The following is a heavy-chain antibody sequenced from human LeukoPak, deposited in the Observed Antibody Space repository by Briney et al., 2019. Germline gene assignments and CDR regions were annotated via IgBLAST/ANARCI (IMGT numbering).Heavy chain of an antibody. Sequence: SVTLSLTCTVSGGSISSGDYYWSWIRQPPGKGLEWIGYIYYSGSTYYNPSLKSRVTISVDTSKNQFSLKLNSMTAADTAVHYCARTGGTIDYWGQGTLVTVSS. D-gene: IGHD2-8*02. CDR2: IYYSGST. CDR3: ARTGGTIDY. V-gene: IGHV4-30-4*01. CDR1: GGSISSGDYY. J-gene: IGHJ4*02.